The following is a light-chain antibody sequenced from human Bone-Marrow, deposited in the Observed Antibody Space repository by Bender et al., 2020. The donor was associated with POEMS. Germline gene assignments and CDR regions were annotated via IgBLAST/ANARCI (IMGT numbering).Light chain of an antibody. Sequence: QSALTQPASVSGSPGQSITISCSGTSSDIDAYNFVSWYQQHPDKAPKLMIYDVSYRPSGISNRFSGSKSGNTASLTISWLQVEDEAVYYCSSFTSSISVVFGGGTKLTVL. CDR3: SSFTSSISVV. V-gene: IGLV2-14*01. CDR2: DVS. J-gene: IGLJ2*01. CDR1: SSDIDAYNF.